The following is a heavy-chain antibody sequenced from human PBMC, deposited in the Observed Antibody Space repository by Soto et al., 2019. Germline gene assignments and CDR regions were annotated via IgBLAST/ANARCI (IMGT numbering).Heavy chain of an antibody. J-gene: IGHJ6*02. CDR2: ISSSGGST. CDR1: GFTFSSYE. V-gene: IGHV3-23*04. Sequence: EVQLVESGGGLVQPGGSLRLSCAASGFTFSSYEMNWVRQAPGKGLEWVSYISSSGGSTYYADSVKGRFTISRDNSKNTLYLQMNSLRAEDTALYYCAKDQIGNWNYGGRYYYYGMDVWGQGTTVTVSS. D-gene: IGHD1-7*01. CDR3: AKDQIGNWNYGGRYYYYGMDV.